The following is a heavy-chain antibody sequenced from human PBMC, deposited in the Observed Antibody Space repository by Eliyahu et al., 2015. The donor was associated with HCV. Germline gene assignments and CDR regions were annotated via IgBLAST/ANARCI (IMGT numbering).Heavy chain of an antibody. V-gene: IGHV4-34*01. D-gene: IGHD3-10*01. CDR1: GGSFSGYY. CDR2: INHSGST. CDR3: ARHYVVRGVTLFGVYYYYYGMDV. J-gene: IGHJ6*02. Sequence: QVQLQQWGAGLLKPSETLSLTCAVYGGSFSGYYWSWIRQPPGKGLEWIGEINHSGSTNYNPSLKSRVTISVDTSKNQFSLKLSSVTAADTAVYYCARHYVVRGVTLFGVYYYYYGMDVWGQGTTVTVSS.